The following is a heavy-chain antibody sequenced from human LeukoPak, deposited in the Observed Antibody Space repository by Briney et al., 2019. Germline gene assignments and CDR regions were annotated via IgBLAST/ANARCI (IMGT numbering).Heavy chain of an antibody. CDR3: AKVRGYSYGPTRAFDI. V-gene: IGHV3-23*01. CDR2: ISGSGGST. Sequence: QTGGSLRLSCAASGFTFSSYAMSWVRQAPGKGLEWVSAISGSGGSTYYADSAKGRFTISRDNSKNTLYLQMNSLRAEDTAVYYCAKVRGYSYGPTRAFDIWGQGTMVTVSS. J-gene: IGHJ3*02. CDR1: GFTFSSYA. D-gene: IGHD5-18*01.